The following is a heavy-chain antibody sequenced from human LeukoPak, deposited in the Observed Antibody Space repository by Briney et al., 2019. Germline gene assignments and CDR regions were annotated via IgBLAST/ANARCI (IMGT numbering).Heavy chain of an antibody. CDR2: ISYDGSNK. D-gene: IGHD3-10*01. CDR1: GFTFSSYA. Sequence: GRSLRLSCAASGFTFSSYAMHWVRQAPGKGLEWVAVISYDGSNKYYADSVKGRFTISRDNSKNTLYLQMNSLRAEDTAVYYCARVETGMVRGVAYGVDVWGKGTTVTVSS. V-gene: IGHV3-30*04. CDR3: ARVETGMVRGVAYGVDV. J-gene: IGHJ6*04.